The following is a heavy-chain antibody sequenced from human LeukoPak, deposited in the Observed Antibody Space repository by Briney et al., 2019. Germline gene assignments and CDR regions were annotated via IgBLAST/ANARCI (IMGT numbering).Heavy chain of an antibody. V-gene: IGHV5-51*01. J-gene: IGHJ4*02. CDR3: ARHNLYTGSDYPDFDY. Sequence: GESLKISCKGSGYTFFSRWIAWVRQMPGKGLEWMGIIYPGDSDTRYSPSFLGQVIISADKSVTTAYLQWRSLKASDTAMYYCARHNLYTGSDYPDFDYWGQGTLVTVSS. CDR1: GYTFFSRW. CDR2: IYPGDSDT. D-gene: IGHD1-26*01.